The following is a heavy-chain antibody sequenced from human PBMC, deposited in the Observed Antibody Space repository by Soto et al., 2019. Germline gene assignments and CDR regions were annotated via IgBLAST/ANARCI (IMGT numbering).Heavy chain of an antibody. V-gene: IGHV3-13*04. CDR2: IGSAGDT. CDR1: GFTFSIYD. CDR3: ARVRGVTGMDV. Sequence: HPGGSLRLSCADSGFTFSIYDMHWVRQATGKGLEWVSAIGSAGDTYYPGSVKGRFTISRENARNSLYLQMNSLRAGDTAVYYCARVRGVTGMDVWGQGTTVTVSS. J-gene: IGHJ6*02. D-gene: IGHD3-10*01.